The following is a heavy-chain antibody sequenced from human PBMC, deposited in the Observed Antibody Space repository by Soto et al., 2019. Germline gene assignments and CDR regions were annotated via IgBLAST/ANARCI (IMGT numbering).Heavy chain of an antibody. CDR1: GFTVSSNY. J-gene: IGHJ6*02. CDR3: ASSLRYLKGYYYGMDV. CDR2: IYSGGST. D-gene: IGHD3-9*01. V-gene: IGHV3-53*01. Sequence: GGSLRLSCAASGFTVSSNYMSWVRQAPGKGLEWVSVIYSGGSTYYADSVKGRFTISRDNSKNTLYLQMNSLRAEDTAVYYCASSLRYLKGYYYGMDVWGQGTTVTVPS.